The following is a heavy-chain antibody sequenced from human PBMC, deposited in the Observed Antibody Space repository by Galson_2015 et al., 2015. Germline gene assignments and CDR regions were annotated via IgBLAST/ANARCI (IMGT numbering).Heavy chain of an antibody. D-gene: IGHD7-27*01. J-gene: IGHJ2*01. CDR3: ARLGIPWYFDL. CDR1: GGSISSSSYY. Sequence: SETLSLTCTVSGGSISSSSYYWGWIRQPPGKGLEWIGSIYYSGSTYYNPSLKSRVTISVDTSKNQFSLKLSSVTAADTAVYHCARLGIPWYFDLWGRGTLVTVSS. CDR2: IYYSGST. V-gene: IGHV4-39*01.